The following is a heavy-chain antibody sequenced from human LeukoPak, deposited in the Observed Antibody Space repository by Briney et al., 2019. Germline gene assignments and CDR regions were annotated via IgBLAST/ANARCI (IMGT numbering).Heavy chain of an antibody. J-gene: IGHJ4*02. V-gene: IGHV3-30*18. CDR3: AKNYGGNSYYFDY. CDR1: GFTFSNYG. Sequence: QAGGSLRPSCAASGFTFSNYGMPWVRQAPGKGLEWVAVISYDGNNKYYADSVKGRFTISRDNSKNTLYLQMNSLRAEDTAVYYCAKNYGGNSYYFDYWGQGTLVTVSS. CDR2: ISYDGNNK. D-gene: IGHD4-17*01.